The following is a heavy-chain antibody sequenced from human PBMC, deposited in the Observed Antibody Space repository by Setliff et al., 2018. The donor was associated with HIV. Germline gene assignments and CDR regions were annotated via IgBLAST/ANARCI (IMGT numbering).Heavy chain of an antibody. CDR2: ISGFNGKI. J-gene: IGHJ6*03. D-gene: IGHD4-17*01. Sequence: ASVKVSCKASGYTFSSYGISWVRQAPGQGLEWMGWISGFNGKINYAENFQGRVTLTTDSSASTAHMELWNLTSDDTAVYYCARDLGGEHDYADPAYMDVWGKGTTVTVSS. CDR1: GYTFSSYG. V-gene: IGHV1-18*01. CDR3: ARDLGGEHDYADPAYMDV.